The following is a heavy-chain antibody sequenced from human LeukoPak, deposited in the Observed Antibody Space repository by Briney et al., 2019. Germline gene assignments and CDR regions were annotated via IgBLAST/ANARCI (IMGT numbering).Heavy chain of an antibody. Sequence: SETLSLTCTVSGGSISSYYWSWIRQPPGKGLEWIGYIYYSGSTNYNPSLKSRVTISVDTSKNQFSLKLSSVTAADTAVYYCERERIVGATTGSFDYWGQGTLVTVSS. CDR1: GGSISSYY. J-gene: IGHJ4*02. D-gene: IGHD1-26*01. CDR3: ERERIVGATTGSFDY. V-gene: IGHV4-59*01. CDR2: IYYSGST.